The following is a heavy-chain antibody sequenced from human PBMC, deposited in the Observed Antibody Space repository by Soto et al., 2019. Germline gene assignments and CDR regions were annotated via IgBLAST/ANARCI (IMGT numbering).Heavy chain of an antibody. J-gene: IGHJ4*02. V-gene: IGHV4-39*01. CDR2: IYSSGRT. CDR1: CVTIINLTHY. Sequence: ASQPISLTYIVFCVTIINLTHYCFFIRQPPGKGLEWLASIYSSGRTYYNPPLKSRLTISVDTSNTQVSLTLSAVTAADTAVYYCARHVGNYGDWSFDYWCQGTLVTV. CDR3: ARHVGNYGDWSFDY. D-gene: IGHD4-17*01.